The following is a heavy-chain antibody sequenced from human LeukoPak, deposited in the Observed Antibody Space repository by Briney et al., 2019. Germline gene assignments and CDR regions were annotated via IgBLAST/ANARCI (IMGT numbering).Heavy chain of an antibody. CDR3: AKGELHFNTCSFDY. CDR2: ISYDGNHK. CDR1: GFTFSSG. Sequence: GGSLRLSCAASGFTFSSGMHWVRQAPGKGLEWVAVISYDGNHKYYGDSVKGRFTISRDNSRNTLYLQMDSLKTKVTAVYYCAKGELHFNTCSFDYWGQGTLVTVSS. V-gene: IGHV3-30*18. J-gene: IGHJ4*02. D-gene: IGHD1-26*01.